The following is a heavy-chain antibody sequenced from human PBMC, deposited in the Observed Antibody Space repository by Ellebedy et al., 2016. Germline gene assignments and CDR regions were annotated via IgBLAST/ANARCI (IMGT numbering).Heavy chain of an antibody. V-gene: IGHV3-21*01. D-gene: IGHD2-15*01. CDR2: ISSSSSYI. J-gene: IGHJ4*02. CDR3: ARVPVGYPDY. Sequence: GGSLRLXXAASGFTFSSYSMNWVRQAPGKGLEWVSSISSSSSYIYYADSVKGRFTISRDNAKNSLYLQMNSLRAEDTAVYYCARVPVGYPDYWGQGTLVTVSS. CDR1: GFTFSSYS.